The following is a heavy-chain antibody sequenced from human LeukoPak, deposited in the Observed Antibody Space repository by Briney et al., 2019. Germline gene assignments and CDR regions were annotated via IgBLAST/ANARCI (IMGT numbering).Heavy chain of an antibody. Sequence: ASVKVSCKASGYTFISYGISWVRQAPGQGLEWMGWISAYHGKTNYAQKLQGRVTMTTDTSTSTAYMELRSLRSDDTAVYYCARLTYYDFWSGYSRAGSYYFDYWGQGTLVTVSS. J-gene: IGHJ4*02. CDR2: ISAYHGKT. V-gene: IGHV1-18*01. CDR1: GYTFISYG. D-gene: IGHD3-3*01. CDR3: ARLTYYDFWSGYSRAGSYYFDY.